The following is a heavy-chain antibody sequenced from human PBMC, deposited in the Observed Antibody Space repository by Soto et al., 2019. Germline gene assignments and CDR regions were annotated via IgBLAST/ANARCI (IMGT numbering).Heavy chain of an antibody. CDR3: VIDRQPDGIWTIDL. V-gene: IGHV3-23*03. J-gene: IGHJ5*02. D-gene: IGHD3-9*01. Sequence: GGSLRLSCAASGFTFSTYTMNWVRQAPGKGLEWVAGIFPGGSTYYANSVKGRFTISRDHSQSSVFLQMSSLRDEDTAVYYCVIDRQPDGIWTIDLWGPGTLVTVSS. CDR2: IFPGGST. CDR1: GFTFSTYT.